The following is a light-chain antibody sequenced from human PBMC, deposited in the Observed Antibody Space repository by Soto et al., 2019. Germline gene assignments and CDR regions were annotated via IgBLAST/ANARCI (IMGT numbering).Light chain of an antibody. J-gene: IGKJ2*01. CDR2: KAS. CDR1: QSISTW. Sequence: DIQMTQSPFTLSASVGDRVTITCRASQSISTWLAWYQQKPGKAPKLLIYKASSVDSGVPSRFSGSGSGTEFTLTISSLQPDDFATYYCQQYNSFSRTFGQGTKVDIK. V-gene: IGKV1-5*03. CDR3: QQYNSFSRT.